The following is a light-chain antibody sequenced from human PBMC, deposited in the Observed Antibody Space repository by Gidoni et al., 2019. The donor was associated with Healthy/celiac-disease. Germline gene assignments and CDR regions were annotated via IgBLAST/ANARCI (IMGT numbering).Light chain of an antibody. CDR1: QSVSSY. CDR3: QQRSNWLFT. CDR2: DAS. Sequence: DIVLTQSPATLSLSPGERATLSCRASQSVSSYLSWYQQKPGQAPRLLIYDASNRATGIPARFSGSGSGTDFTLIISRLEPEDFAVYYCQQRSNWLFTFGQGTRLEIK. V-gene: IGKV3-11*01. J-gene: IGKJ5*01.